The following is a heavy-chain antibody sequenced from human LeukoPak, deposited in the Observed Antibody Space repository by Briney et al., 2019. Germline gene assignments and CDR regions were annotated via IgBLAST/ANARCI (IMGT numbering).Heavy chain of an antibody. CDR1: GFTFSNHG. CDR2: ISASSSYI. D-gene: IGHD2-15*01. J-gene: IGHJ4*01. Sequence: GGSLRLPCAASGFTFSNHGMDWVRQAPGKGLEWDSSISASSSYIHYADSVKGRFAISRDSARNSLYLQMSSLRAEDTAVYFCATERSCGSFSCGAYYFESWGQGTLVTVSS. CDR3: ATERSCGSFSCGAYYFES. V-gene: IGHV3-21*01.